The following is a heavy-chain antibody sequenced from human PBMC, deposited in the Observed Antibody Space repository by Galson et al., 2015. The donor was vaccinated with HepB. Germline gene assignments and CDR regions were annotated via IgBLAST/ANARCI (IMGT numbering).Heavy chain of an antibody. CDR2: IYYSGST. CDR3: ARPTERYFDWLLYAFDI. V-gene: IGHV4-39*01. J-gene: IGHJ3*02. D-gene: IGHD3-9*01. Sequence: ETLSLTCTVSGGSISSSSYYWGWIRQPPGKGLEWIGSIYYSGSTYYNPSLKSRVTISVDTSKNQFSLKLSSVTAADTAVYYCARPTERYFDWLLYAFDIWGQGTMVTVSS. CDR1: GGSISSSSYY.